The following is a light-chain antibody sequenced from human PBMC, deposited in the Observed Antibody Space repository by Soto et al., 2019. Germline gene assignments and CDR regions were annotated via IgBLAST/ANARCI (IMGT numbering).Light chain of an antibody. V-gene: IGKV1-39*01. J-gene: IGKJ4*01. CDR3: QQAYSVPLS. CDR2: AAS. CDR1: QGISIY. Sequence: DIQMTQSPSSLSASVGDRVTITCRASQGISIYLNWYQQKPGKAPNLLIYAASNLRSGVPSRFSGSGSGTDFTLTISSLQPEDFAAYYCQQAYSVPLSFAGGTRVEIK.